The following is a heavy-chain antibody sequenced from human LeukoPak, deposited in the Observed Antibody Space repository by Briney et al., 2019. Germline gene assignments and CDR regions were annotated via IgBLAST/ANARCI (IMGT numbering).Heavy chain of an antibody. J-gene: IGHJ6*02. CDR3: ARDYGQPNYYYGMDV. D-gene: IGHD4-17*01. CDR2: IYYSGST. Sequence: SETLSLTCTVSGGSISSYYWSWIRQPPEKGLEWIGYIYYSGSTNYNPSLKSRVTISVDTSKNQFSLKLSSVTAADTAVYYCARDYGQPNYYYGMDVWGQGTTVTVSS. CDR1: GGSISSYY. V-gene: IGHV4-59*01.